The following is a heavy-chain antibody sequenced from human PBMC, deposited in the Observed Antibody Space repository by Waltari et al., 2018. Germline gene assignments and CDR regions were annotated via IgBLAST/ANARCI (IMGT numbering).Heavy chain of an antibody. CDR1: GGSISSSRYY. CDR2: IYYSGST. CDR3: ARDHDYGDPIQFDY. Sequence: QLQLQESGPGLVKPSETLSLTCTVSGGSISSSRYYWGWIRQPPGKGLEWIGSIYYSGSTYYNPSLKSRVTISVDTSKNQFSLKLSSVTAADTAVYYCARDHDYGDPIQFDYWGQGTLVTVSS. D-gene: IGHD4-17*01. J-gene: IGHJ4*02. V-gene: IGHV4-39*07.